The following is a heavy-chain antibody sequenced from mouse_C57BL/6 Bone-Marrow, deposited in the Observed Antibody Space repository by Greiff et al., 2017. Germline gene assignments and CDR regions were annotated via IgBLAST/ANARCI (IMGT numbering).Heavy chain of an antibody. CDR2: IDPANGNT. D-gene: IGHD2-3*01. J-gene: IGHJ3*01. CDR1: GFNIKNTY. Sequence: VQLQQSVAELVRPGASVKLSCTASGFNIKNTYMHWVKQRPEQGLEWIGRIDPANGNTKYAPKFQGKATLTADTSSNTAYLQLSSLTSEDTAVYYCASWRTYDGYYEAYWGQGTLVTVSA. CDR3: ASWRTYDGYYEAY. V-gene: IGHV14-3*01.